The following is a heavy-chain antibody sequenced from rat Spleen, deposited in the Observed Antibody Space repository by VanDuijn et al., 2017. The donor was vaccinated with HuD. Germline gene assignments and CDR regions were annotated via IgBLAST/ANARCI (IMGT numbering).Heavy chain of an antibody. Sequence: EVQLVESGGGLVQPGRSLKLSCAASGFTFSDYYMAWVRQAPKKGLEWVASISYEGSSTYYGDSVKGRFTISRDNAKSTLYLQMNSLRSEDTATYYCARHTAGIGNWGQGVMVTVSS. CDR3: ARHTAGIGN. CDR1: GFTFSDYY. D-gene: IGHD1-11*01. J-gene: IGHJ2*01. CDR2: ISYEGSST. V-gene: IGHV5-22*01.